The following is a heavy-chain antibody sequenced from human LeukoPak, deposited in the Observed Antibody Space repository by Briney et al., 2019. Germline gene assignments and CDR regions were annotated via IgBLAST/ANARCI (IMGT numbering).Heavy chain of an antibody. J-gene: IGHJ4*01. V-gene: IGHV4-4*02. CDR3: ARKVGRWLVLRGFDY. CDR1: GGSISSSNW. Sequence: SGTLSLTCAVSGGSISSSNWWSWVRQPPGKGLEWIGEIYHSGSTNYNLSLKSRVTISVDKPKNQFSLKLSSVTAADTAVYYCARKVGRWLVLRGFDYWGQGTLVTVSS. CDR2: IYHSGST. D-gene: IGHD6-19*01.